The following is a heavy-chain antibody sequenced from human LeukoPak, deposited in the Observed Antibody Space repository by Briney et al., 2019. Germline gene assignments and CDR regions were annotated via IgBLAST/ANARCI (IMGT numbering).Heavy chain of an antibody. CDR2: ISYDGSSK. J-gene: IGHJ6*02. CDR1: GFTFSTYA. CDR3: AKDIVVVSGYGMDV. Sequence: GGSLRLSCAASGFTFSTYAMHWVRQAPGKGLEWVAVISYDGSSKYYADSVKGRFTISRDNSKNALYLQMNSLRPEDMAVYYCAKDIVVVSGYGMDVWGQGTPVTVSS. V-gene: IGHV3-30*18. D-gene: IGHD2-15*01.